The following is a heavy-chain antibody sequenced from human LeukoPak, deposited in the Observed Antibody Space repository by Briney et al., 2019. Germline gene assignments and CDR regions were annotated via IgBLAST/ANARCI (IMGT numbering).Heavy chain of an antibody. CDR3: ARSGSVLWFGELFAFDI. CDR2: IYSGDTT. CDR1: GFTVSGNY. Sequence: GGSLRPSCAVSGFTVSGNYMSWVRQAPGKGLEWVSLIYSGDTTLYADSVKGRFTISRDISKNTLYLQMNSLRAEDTAVYYCARSGSVLWFGELFAFDIWGQGTMVTVSS. V-gene: IGHV3-53*01. J-gene: IGHJ3*02. D-gene: IGHD3-10*01.